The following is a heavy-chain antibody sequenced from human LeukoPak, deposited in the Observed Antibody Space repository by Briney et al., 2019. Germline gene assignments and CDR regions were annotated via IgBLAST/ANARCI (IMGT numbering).Heavy chain of an antibody. CDR2: MNPNSGNT. V-gene: IGHV1-8*01. D-gene: IGHD1-1*01. CDR1: GYTSTSYD. CDR3: ARGRDWTDVGVDY. J-gene: IGHJ4*02. Sequence: ASVKVSCKASGYTSTSYDINWVRQATGQGLEWMGWMNPNSGNTGYPQKFQGRVTMTRNTSISTAYMELSSLRSEDTAVYYCARGRDWTDVGVDYWGQGTLVTVPS.